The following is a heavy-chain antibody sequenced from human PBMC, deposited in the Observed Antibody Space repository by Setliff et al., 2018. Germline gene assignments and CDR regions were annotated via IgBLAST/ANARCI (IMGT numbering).Heavy chain of an antibody. CDR3: ARGAGGIWQWGYYFDY. CDR2: INPNSGGT. CDR1: GYTFIGYY. J-gene: IGHJ4*02. D-gene: IGHD6-19*01. V-gene: IGHV1-2*04. Sequence: VTVSCKASGYTFIGYYMHWVRQAPGQGLEWMGWINPNSGGTNYAQKFQGWVTMTRDTSISTAYMELSRLRSDDTAVYYCARGAGGIWQWGYYFDYWGQGTLVTVSS.